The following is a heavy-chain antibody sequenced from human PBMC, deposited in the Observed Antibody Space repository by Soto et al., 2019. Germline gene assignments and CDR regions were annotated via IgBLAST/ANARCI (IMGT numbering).Heavy chain of an antibody. CDR1: GYTFTSYG. J-gene: IGHJ4*02. V-gene: IGHV1-18*04. D-gene: IGHD1-26*01. CDR2: ISAYNGNT. CDR3: ARDRHPSLSGSTDTDY. Sequence: QVQLVQSGAEVKKPGASVKVSCKASGYTFTSYGISWVRQAPGQGLEWMGWISAYNGNTNYAQKLQGRVTMTTNTATSTAYTELRSLRSDDTAVYYCARDRHPSLSGSTDTDYWCQGTLVSVSS.